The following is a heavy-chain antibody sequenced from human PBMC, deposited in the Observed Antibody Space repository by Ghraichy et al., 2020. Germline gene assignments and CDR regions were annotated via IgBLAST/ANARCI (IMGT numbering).Heavy chain of an antibody. CDR2: IYTSGST. D-gene: IGHD3-3*02. V-gene: IGHV4-4*07. J-gene: IGHJ4*02. CDR3: ARGSPSFLQSPGAYYFDY. Sequence: SETLSLTCTVSGGSISSYYWSWIRQPAGKGLEWIGRIYTSGSTNYNPSLKSRVTMSVDTSKNQFSLKLSSVTAADTAVYYCARGSPSFLQSPGAYYFDYWGQGTLVTVSS. CDR1: GGSISSYY.